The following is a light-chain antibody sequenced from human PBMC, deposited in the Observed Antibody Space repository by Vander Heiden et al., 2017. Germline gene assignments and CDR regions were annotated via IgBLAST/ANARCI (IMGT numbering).Light chain of an antibody. CDR2: LAS. CDR1: QTISNF. V-gene: IGKV1-39*01. Sequence: DVQMTQSPSSLFASVGDRVTITCRASQTISNFLHWYQQKPGKAPQLLIFLASSLQSGVPSRFRGSGSGTEFTLIISTLQPEDFATYYCHQSYTRPPTFGQGTKVEMK. CDR3: HQSYTRPPT. J-gene: IGKJ1*01.